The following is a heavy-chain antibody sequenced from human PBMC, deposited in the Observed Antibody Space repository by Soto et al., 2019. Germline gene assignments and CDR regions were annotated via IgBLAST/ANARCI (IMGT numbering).Heavy chain of an antibody. CDR3: AKGGLWFGELFRWGAFDI. D-gene: IGHD3-10*01. V-gene: IGHV3-23*01. CDR2: ISGSGGST. J-gene: IGHJ3*02. Sequence: ETLSLTCTVSGGSISSGGYYWSWIRQHPGKGLEWVSAISGSGGSTYYADSVKGRFTISRDNSKNTLYLQMNSLRAEDTAVYYCAKGGLWFGELFRWGAFDIWGQGTMVT. CDR1: GGSISSGGYY.